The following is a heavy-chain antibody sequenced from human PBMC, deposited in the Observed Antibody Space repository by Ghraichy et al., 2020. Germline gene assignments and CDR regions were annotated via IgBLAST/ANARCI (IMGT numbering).Heavy chain of an antibody. CDR2: INAGNGNT. CDR3: ARDGRSAAAGPGYFDY. J-gene: IGHJ4*02. V-gene: IGHV1-3*01. Sequence: VKVSCKASGYTFTSYAMHWVRQAPGQRLEWMGWINAGNGNTKYSQKFQGRVTITRDTSASTAYMELSSLRSEDTAVYYCARDGRSAAAGPGYFDYWGQGTLVTVSS. D-gene: IGHD6-13*01. CDR1: GYTFTSYA.